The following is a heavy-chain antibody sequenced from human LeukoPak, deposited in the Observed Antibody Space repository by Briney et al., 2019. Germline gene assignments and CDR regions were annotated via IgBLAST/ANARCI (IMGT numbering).Heavy chain of an antibody. CDR2: ISSSSSSYI. J-gene: IGHJ4*02. D-gene: IGHD3-10*01. CDR3: ARDGRHYGSGSYFDY. CDR1: GFTLSSYS. Sequence: GGSLRLSCAASGFTLSSYSMNWVRQAPGKGLEWFSSISSSSSSYIYYADSVKGRFTISRDNAKNPLYLQMNSLRAEDTAVYYCARDGRHYGSGSYFDYWGQGTLVTVSS. V-gene: IGHV3-21*01.